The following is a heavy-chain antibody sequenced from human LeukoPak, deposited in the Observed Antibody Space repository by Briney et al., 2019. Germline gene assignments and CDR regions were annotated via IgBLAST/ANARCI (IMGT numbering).Heavy chain of an antibody. CDR3: ARGSRFLEWLLSDYFDY. D-gene: IGHD3-3*01. J-gene: IGHJ4*02. CDR1: GGSISGYL. CDR2: IYTSGST. Sequence: SETLSLTCTVSGGSISGYLWSWIRQPAGKGLEWIGRIYTSGSTNYNPSLKSRVTMSVDTSKNQFSLKLSSVTAADTAVYYCARGSRFLEWLLSDYFDYWGQGTLVTVSS. V-gene: IGHV4-4*07.